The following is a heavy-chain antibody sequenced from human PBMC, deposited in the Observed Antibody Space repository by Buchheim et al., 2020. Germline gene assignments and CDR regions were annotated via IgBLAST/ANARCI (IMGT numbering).Heavy chain of an antibody. CDR3: AWRSPGYLLKSGWFAP. D-gene: IGHD3-10*01. V-gene: IGHV1-8*01. CDR1: AYTFTSYD. CDR2: LNPNTGNT. Sequence: QVQLVQSGAEVKKPGASVKVSCKASAYTFTSYDINWVRQATGQGLEWMGWLNPNTGNTDYAQKFQGRVTMTRNSSISQAYMELSNLTSDDTAVYYCAWRSPGYLLKSGWFAPWGQGTL. J-gene: IGHJ5*02.